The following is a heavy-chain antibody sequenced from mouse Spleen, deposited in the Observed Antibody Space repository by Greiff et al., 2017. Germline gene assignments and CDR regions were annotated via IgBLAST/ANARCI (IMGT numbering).Heavy chain of an antibody. CDR3: ARDCGYWYFDV. V-gene: IGHV5-16*01. Sequence: EVQLVESEGGLVQPGSSMKLSCTASGFTFSDYYMAWVRQVPEKGLEWVANINYDGSSTYYLDSLKSRFIISRDNAKNILYLQMSSLKSEDTATYYCARDCGYWYFDVWGAGTTVTVSS. CDR2: INYDGSST. J-gene: IGHJ1*01. CDR1: GFTFSDYY.